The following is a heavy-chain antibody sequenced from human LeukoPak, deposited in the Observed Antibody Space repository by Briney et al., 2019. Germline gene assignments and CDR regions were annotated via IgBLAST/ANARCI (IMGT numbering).Heavy chain of an antibody. CDR2: INHSGST. V-gene: IGHV4-34*01. J-gene: IGHJ4*02. CDR1: GGSFSGYY. D-gene: IGHD1-7*01. CDR3: ARPRFGTGITGTTFYYFDY. Sequence: SETLSLTCAVYGGSFSGYYWSWIRQPPGKGLEWIGEINHSGSTNYNPSLKSRVTISVDTSKNQFSLKLSSVTAADTAVYYCARPRFGTGITGTTFYYFDYWGQGILVTVSS.